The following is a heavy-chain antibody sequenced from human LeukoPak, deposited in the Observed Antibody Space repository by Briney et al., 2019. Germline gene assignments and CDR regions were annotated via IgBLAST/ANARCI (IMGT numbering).Heavy chain of an antibody. Sequence: SETLSLTCTVSGGSISSYYWSWIRQPPGKGLEWIGYIYYSGSTNYNPSLKSRVTISVDTSKNQFSLKLSSVTAADTAVYYCAGQDYYDSSGHDYWGQGTLVTVSS. V-gene: IGHV4-59*01. D-gene: IGHD3-22*01. J-gene: IGHJ4*02. CDR3: AGQDYYDSSGHDY. CDR2: IYYSGST. CDR1: GGSISSYY.